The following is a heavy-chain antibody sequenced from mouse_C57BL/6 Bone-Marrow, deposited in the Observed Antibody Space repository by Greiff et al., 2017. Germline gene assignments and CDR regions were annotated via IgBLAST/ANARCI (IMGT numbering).Heavy chain of an antibody. J-gene: IGHJ1*03. CDR2: IDPENGDT. V-gene: IGHV14-4*01. D-gene: IGHD2-1*01. CDR3: TTSYGNYVYWYFDV. CDR1: GFNIKDDY. Sequence: EVMLVESGAELVRPGASVKLSCTASGFNIKDDYMHWVKQRPEQGLEWIGWIDPENGDTEYASKFQGKATITADTSSNTAYLQLRSLTSEDTAVYYCTTSYGNYVYWYFDVWGTGTTVTVSS.